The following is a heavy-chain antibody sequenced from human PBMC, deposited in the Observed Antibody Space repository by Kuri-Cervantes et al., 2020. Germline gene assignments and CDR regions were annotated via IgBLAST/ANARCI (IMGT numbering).Heavy chain of an antibody. J-gene: IGHJ6*03. D-gene: IGHD2-2*01. CDR1: GFTFSSYA. Sequence: GESLKISCAASGFTFSSYAMHWVRQAPGKGLEWVAVISYDGSNKYYAGSVKGRFTISRDNSKNTLYLQMNSLRAEDTAVYYCARPALVSSYYYMDVWGKGTTVTDSS. CDR2: ISYDGSNK. V-gene: IGHV3-30*04. CDR3: ARPALVSSYYYMDV.